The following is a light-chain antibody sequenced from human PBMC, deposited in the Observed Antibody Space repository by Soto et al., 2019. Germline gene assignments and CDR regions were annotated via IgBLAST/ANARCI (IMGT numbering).Light chain of an antibody. CDR1: QGIRND. CDR2: AAS. Sequence: AIQMTQSPSSLSASLGDRVTITCLASQGIRNDLGWYQQKPGKAPKLLIYAASNLQSGVPSRFSGRGSGTDFTLTISSLQPEDFATYYCLQDYDYPWTFGQGTKVDIK. J-gene: IGKJ1*01. CDR3: LQDYDYPWT. V-gene: IGKV1-6*01.